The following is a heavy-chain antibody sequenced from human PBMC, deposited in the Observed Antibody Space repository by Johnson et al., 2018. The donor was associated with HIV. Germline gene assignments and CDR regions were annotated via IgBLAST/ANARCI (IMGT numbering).Heavy chain of an antibody. CDR1: GFTFSSYD. V-gene: IGHV3-13*01. J-gene: IGHJ3*02. CDR3: ARDSGSYQGAFDI. CDR2: IGTAGDT. Sequence: VQLVQSGGGVVQPGRSLRLSCTASGFTFSSYDMHWVRQATGKGLEWVSAIGTAGDTYYPGSVKGRFTISRDNAKNSLYLQMNSLRAEDTALYYCARDSGSYQGAFDIWGQGTMVTVSS. D-gene: IGHD1-26*01.